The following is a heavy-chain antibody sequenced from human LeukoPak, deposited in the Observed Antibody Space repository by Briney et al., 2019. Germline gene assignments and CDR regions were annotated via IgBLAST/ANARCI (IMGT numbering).Heavy chain of an antibody. V-gene: IGHV3-23*01. CDR2: ISGSGGST. D-gene: IGHD3-3*01. CDR3: AKTTYYDFWSGPRYFDY. CDR1: GFTFSAYW. Sequence: GGSLRLSCAASGFTFSAYWMHWVRQAPGKGLEWVSAISGSGGSTYYADSVKGRFTISRDNSKNTVYLQMNSLRAEDTAVYYCAKTTYYDFWSGPRYFDYWGQGTLVTVSS. J-gene: IGHJ4*02.